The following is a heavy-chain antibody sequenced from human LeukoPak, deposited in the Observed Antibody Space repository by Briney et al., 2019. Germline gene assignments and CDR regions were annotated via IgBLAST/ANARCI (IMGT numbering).Heavy chain of an antibody. J-gene: IGHJ4*02. V-gene: IGHV4-39*01. CDR1: GGSISGSSHYY. Sequence: SETLSLTCTVSGGSISGSSHYYWGWVRQPPGKGLEWIGTIFYSGRTYYNPSLQSRVTISVDTSKNQFSLKLSSVTAADTAVYFCARQGFGDLTRADFWGQGTLVTVSS. CDR2: IFYSGRT. CDR3: ARQGFGDLTRADF. D-gene: IGHD4-17*01.